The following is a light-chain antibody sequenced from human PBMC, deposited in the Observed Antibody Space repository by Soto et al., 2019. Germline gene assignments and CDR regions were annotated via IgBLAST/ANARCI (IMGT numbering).Light chain of an antibody. Sequence: EIVMTQSPLTLPVTPGEPASISCMSSQILLYNNTYNYLDWYVQKPGQSPQLLIYFGSNRAPGVPDRFSGSGSGTDFTLKINRVEAEDVGTYYCMQALQSLNFGQGTRLEIK. CDR2: FGS. CDR3: MQALQSLN. V-gene: IGKV2-28*01. J-gene: IGKJ5*01. CDR1: QILLYNNTYNY.